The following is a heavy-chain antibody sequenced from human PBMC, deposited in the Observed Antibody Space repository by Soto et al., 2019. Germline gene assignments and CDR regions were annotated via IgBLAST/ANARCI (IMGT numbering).Heavy chain of an antibody. CDR1: GFTFSSYA. CDR3: ARDAPEYYYYYYGMDV. Sequence: GGSLRLSCAASGFTFSSYAMHWVRQAPGKGLEWVAVISYDGSNKYYADSVKGRFTISRDNSKNTLYLQMNSLRAEDTAVYYCARDAPEYYYYYYGMDVWGQGTTVTVSS. J-gene: IGHJ6*02. CDR2: ISYDGSNK. V-gene: IGHV3-30-3*01.